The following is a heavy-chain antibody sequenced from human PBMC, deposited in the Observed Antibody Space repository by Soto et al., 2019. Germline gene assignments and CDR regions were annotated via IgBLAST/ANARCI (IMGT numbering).Heavy chain of an antibody. D-gene: IGHD6-19*01. CDR2: INHSGST. Sequence: PSETLSLTCAVYGGSFSGYYWSWIRQPPGKGLEWIGEINHSGSTNYNPSLKSRVTISVDTSKNQFSLKLSSVTAADTAVYYCARGSSGWHYYYDDGMDVWGQGTSVT. CDR1: GGSFSGYY. J-gene: IGHJ6*02. CDR3: ARGSSGWHYYYDDGMDV. V-gene: IGHV4-34*01.